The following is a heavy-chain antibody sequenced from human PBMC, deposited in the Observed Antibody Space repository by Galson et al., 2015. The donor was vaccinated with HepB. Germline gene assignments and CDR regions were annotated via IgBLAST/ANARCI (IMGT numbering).Heavy chain of an antibody. CDR3: ARDRSLYYDFWSGNRGWFDP. V-gene: IGHV1-2*02. CDR2: INPNSGGT. CDR1: GYTFTGYY. J-gene: IGHJ5*02. Sequence: SCKASGYTFTGYYMHWVRQAPGQGLEWMGWINPNSGGTNYAQKFQGRVTMTRDTSISTAYMELSRLRSDDTAVYYCARDRSLYYDFWSGNRGWFDPWGQGTLVTVSS. D-gene: IGHD3-3*01.